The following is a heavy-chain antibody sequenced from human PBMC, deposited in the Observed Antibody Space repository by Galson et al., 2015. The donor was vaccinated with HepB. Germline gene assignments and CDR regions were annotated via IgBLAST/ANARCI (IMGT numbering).Heavy chain of an antibody. D-gene: IGHD4-11*01. CDR1: GYSFTSYW. CDR2: IYPGDSDT. CDR3: ARDQTTVPSHTSYYYYYYGMDV. J-gene: IGHJ6*02. Sequence: QSGAEVKKPGESLKISCKGSGYSFTSYWIGWVRQMPGKGLEWMGIIYPGDSDTRYSPSFQGQVTISADKSISTAYLQWSSLKASDTAMYYCARDQTTVPSHTSYYYYYYGMDVWGQGTTVTVSS. V-gene: IGHV5-51*01.